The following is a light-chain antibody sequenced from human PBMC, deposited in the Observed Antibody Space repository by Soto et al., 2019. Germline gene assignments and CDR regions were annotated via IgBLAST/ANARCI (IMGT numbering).Light chain of an antibody. CDR1: QSVLYSSNNKNY. CDR2: WAS. Sequence: DIVMTQSPDSLAVSLGERATINCKSSQSVLYSSNNKNYLAWYQQKPGQPPKLLIYWASTRESGVPDRFSGSGSGTDFTLTISSLQAEDVADYYCQQYYSPHLTFDGGTKVEIK. J-gene: IGKJ4*01. V-gene: IGKV4-1*01. CDR3: QQYYSPHLT.